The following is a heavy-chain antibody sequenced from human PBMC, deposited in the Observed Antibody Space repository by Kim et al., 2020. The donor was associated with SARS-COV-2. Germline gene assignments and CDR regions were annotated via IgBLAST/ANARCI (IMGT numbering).Heavy chain of an antibody. J-gene: IGHJ3*02. Sequence: YAQKFQGRGTITTDNSTRTAYMERSSLRSEDTAVYYCARGEYRPGAFNIWGQGTMVTVSA. V-gene: IGHV1-69*04. CDR3: ARGEYRPGAFNI. D-gene: IGHD3-16*02.